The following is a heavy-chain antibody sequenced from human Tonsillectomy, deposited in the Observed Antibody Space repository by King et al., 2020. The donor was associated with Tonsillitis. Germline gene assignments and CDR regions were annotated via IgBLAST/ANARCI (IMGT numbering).Heavy chain of an antibody. Sequence: HVQLVESGGGVVQPGRSLRLSCAASGFTFSSYGMHWVRQAPGKGLEWVAVISYDGSNKYYADSVKGRFTISRDNSKNTLYLQMNSLRAEDTAVYYCAKNIAAAGTTPNYYSYYGMDVWGQGTTVTVSS. J-gene: IGHJ6*02. CDR1: GFTFSSYG. D-gene: IGHD6-13*01. V-gene: IGHV3-30*18. CDR2: ISYDGSNK. CDR3: AKNIAAAGTTPNYYSYYGMDV.